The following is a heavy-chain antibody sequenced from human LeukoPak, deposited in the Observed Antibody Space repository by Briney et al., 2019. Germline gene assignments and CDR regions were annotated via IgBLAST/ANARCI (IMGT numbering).Heavy chain of an antibody. J-gene: IGHJ5*01. Sequence: GGSLRLSCAASGFSLSTFNMNWVRQAPGKGLEWVSCISGTGSVYYAASVRGRFTISRDNAGNSLFLQLNSLRTEYTAVYFCARDLPGSSWYALDSWGQGTLVTVSS. D-gene: IGHD6-13*01. V-gene: IGHV3-69-1*01. CDR1: GFSLSTFN. CDR3: ARDLPGSSWYALDS. CDR2: ISGTGSV.